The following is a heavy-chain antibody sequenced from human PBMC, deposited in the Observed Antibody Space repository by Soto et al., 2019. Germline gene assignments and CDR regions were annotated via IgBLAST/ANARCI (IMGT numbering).Heavy chain of an antibody. D-gene: IGHD3-16*01. CDR3: ATDGGGGRLLVNYYFDY. V-gene: IGHV3-33*01. J-gene: IGHJ4*02. Sequence: QVQLVESGGGVVQPGRSLRLSCAASGFTFSSYGMHWVRQAPGNGLEWVAVIWYDGSNKYYADSVKGRFTISRDNSKNTLYLQMNSLRAEDTAVYYCATDGGGGRLLVNYYFDYWGQGTLVTVSS. CDR2: IWYDGSNK. CDR1: GFTFSSYG.